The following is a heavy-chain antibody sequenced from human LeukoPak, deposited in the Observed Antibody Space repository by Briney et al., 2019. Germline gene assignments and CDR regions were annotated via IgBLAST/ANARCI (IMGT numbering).Heavy chain of an antibody. Sequence: GGSLRLSCAASGFTFSSYGMHWVRQAPGKGLEWVAFIRYDGSTEYYADSVKGRFTISRDNSKNTLYLQMNSLKPDDTAVYYCAKSPQHWYFDLWGRGTLVTVSS. CDR2: IRYDGSTE. CDR3: AKSPQHWYFDL. V-gene: IGHV3-30*02. CDR1: GFTFSSYG. J-gene: IGHJ2*01.